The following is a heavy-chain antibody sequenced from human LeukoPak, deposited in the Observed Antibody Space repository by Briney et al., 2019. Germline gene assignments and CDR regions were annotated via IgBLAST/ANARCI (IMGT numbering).Heavy chain of an antibody. CDR2: IKEDGSEK. V-gene: IGHV3-7*01. Sequence: GGSLRLSCAASGFTFDDYTMHWVRQAPGKGLEWVANIKEDGSEKNYVDSVKGRFTISRDNAKNSLYLQMNSLRAEDTAVYYCARDSADNLDWGQGTLVTVSS. D-gene: IGHD3-9*01. CDR3: ARDSADNLD. J-gene: IGHJ4*02. CDR1: GFTFDDYT.